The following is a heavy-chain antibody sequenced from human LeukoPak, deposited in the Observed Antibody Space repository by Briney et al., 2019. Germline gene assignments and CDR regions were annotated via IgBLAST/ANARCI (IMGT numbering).Heavy chain of an antibody. CDR2: ISYDGSNK. J-gene: IGHJ4*02. V-gene: IGHV3-30-3*01. D-gene: IGHD3-22*01. Sequence: PGRSLRLSCAASGFTFSSYAMHWVRQAPGKGLEWVAVISYDGSNKYYADSVKGRFTISRDNSKNTLYLQMNSLKTEDTAVYYCTRQGGYDRGDYWGQGTLVTVSS. CDR3: TRQGGYDRGDY. CDR1: GFTFSSYA.